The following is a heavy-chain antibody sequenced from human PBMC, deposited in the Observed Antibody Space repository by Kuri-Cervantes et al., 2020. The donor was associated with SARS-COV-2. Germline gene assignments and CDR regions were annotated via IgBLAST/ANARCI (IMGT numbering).Heavy chain of an antibody. Sequence: ASVKVSCKASGYTFTSYYMHWVRQAPGQGLEWMGIINPSGGSTSYAQKFQGRVTMTRDTSTGTVYMELSSLRSEDTAVYYCARADIVVVVAAGGAFDFWGQGTMVTVSS. D-gene: IGHD2-15*01. CDR2: INPSGGST. CDR1: GYTFTSYY. CDR3: ARADIVVVVAAGGAFDF. J-gene: IGHJ3*01. V-gene: IGHV1-46*01.